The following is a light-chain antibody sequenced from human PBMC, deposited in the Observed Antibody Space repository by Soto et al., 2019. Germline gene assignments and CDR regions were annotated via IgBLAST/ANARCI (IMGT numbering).Light chain of an antibody. CDR3: AAWDGSLNGPV. CDR2: NNN. CDR1: ISNIGSYT. Sequence: QPVLTQPPSASGTPGQRVTISCSGSISNIGSYTVDWYQQLPGTAPKLVIYNNNQRPSGVPDRFSGSKSGTSASLAISGLQTEDEADYYCAAWDGSLNGPVFGGGTKLTVL. V-gene: IGLV1-44*01. J-gene: IGLJ3*02.